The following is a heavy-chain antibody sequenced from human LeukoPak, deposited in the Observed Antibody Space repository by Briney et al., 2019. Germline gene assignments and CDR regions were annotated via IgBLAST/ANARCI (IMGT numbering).Heavy chain of an antibody. CDR1: GGSISSAGYY. J-gene: IGHJ3*02. Sequence: SETLSLTCTVSGGSISSAGYYWSWIRQPPGKGLEWIGYIYHSGSTYYNPSLKSRVTISVDRSKNQFSLKLSSVTAADTAVYYCAAPYSYGQTLAFDIWGQGTMVTVSS. CDR2: IYHSGST. D-gene: IGHD5-18*01. CDR3: AAPYSYGQTLAFDI. V-gene: IGHV4-30-2*01.